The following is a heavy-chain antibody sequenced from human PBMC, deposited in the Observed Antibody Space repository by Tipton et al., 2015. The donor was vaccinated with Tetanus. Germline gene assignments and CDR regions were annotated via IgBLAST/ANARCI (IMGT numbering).Heavy chain of an antibody. V-gene: IGHV3-7*01. Sequence: SLRLSCAASGLTFSDYYMSWLRQAPGKGLEWVANIKEDGSQKYYVGSVKGRFTISRDSTKNSLYLEMNGLRAEDTAVYYCARDVPYSGRGGFDFWGQGTMVTVSS. J-gene: IGHJ3*01. D-gene: IGHD5-12*01. CDR2: IKEDGSQK. CDR3: ARDVPYSGRGGFDF. CDR1: GLTFSDYY.